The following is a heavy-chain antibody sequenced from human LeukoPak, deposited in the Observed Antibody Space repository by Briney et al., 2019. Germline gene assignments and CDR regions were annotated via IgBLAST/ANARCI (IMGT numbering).Heavy chain of an antibody. Sequence: GGSLRLSYAASGFTFSSYGMHWVRQAPGKGLEWVTVIWYDGSNKYYADSVKGRFTISRDNSKNTLYLQMNGLRAEDTAVYYCAKDPGKYCGGDCYPYYFDYWGQGTLVTVSS. CDR1: GFTFSSYG. CDR2: IWYDGSNK. J-gene: IGHJ4*02. CDR3: AKDPGKYCGGDCYPYYFDY. V-gene: IGHV3-33*06. D-gene: IGHD2-21*02.